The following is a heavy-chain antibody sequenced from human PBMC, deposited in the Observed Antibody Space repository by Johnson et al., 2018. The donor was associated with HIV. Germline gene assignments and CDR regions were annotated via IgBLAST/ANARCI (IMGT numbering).Heavy chain of an antibody. CDR2: ISWNSGSI. D-gene: IGHD3-22*01. CDR3: AKEIYYDSSGYSEGPFDI. Sequence: VQLVESGGGLVQPGRSLRLSCAASGFTFDDYAMHWVRQAPGKGLEWVSGISWNSGSIGYADSVKGRFTISRDNAKNSLYLQMNSLRAEDTALYYCAKEIYYDSSGYSEGPFDICGQGTMVTVSS. CDR1: GFTFDDYA. J-gene: IGHJ3*02. V-gene: IGHV3-9*01.